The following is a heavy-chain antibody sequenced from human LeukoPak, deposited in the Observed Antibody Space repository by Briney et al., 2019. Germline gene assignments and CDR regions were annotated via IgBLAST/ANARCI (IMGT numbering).Heavy chain of an antibody. J-gene: IGHJ3*02. CDR3: AAFSVDTVMAGGFDI. CDR1: GGSISSYY. CDR2: IYYSGST. D-gene: IGHD5-18*01. Sequence: PSETLSLTCTVSGGSISSYYWSWIRQPPGKGLEWIGYIYYSGSTNYNPSLKSRVTISVDTSKNQFSLKLSSVTAADTAVYYCAAFSVDTVMAGGFDIWGQGTMVTVSS. V-gene: IGHV4-59*01.